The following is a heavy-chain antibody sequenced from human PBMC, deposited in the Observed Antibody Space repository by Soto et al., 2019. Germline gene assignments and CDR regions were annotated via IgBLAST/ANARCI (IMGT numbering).Heavy chain of an antibody. V-gene: IGHV3-11*01. CDR1: GFTFSDYY. Sequence: PGGSLRLSCAASGFTFSDYYMSWIHQAPGEGLEWVSYISSSGSTIYYADSVKGRFTISRDNAKNSLYLQMNSLRAEDTAVYYCARVGYNWNDFYFDYWGQGTLVTVSS. J-gene: IGHJ4*02. D-gene: IGHD1-1*01. CDR3: ARVGYNWNDFYFDY. CDR2: ISSSGSTI.